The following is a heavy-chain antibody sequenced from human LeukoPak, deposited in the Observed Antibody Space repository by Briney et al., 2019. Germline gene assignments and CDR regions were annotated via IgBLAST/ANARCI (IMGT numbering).Heavy chain of an antibody. V-gene: IGHV3-74*01. J-gene: IGHJ3*02. Sequence: PGGSLRLSCAASGFTFSSYWMHWVRQAPGRGLVWVSRINSDGSSTSYADSVKGRFTISRDNAKNTLYLQMSSLRAEDTAVYYCASGGYDLYDAFDIWGQGTMVTVSS. CDR1: GFTFSSYW. CDR3: ASGGYDLYDAFDI. D-gene: IGHD5-12*01. CDR2: INSDGSST.